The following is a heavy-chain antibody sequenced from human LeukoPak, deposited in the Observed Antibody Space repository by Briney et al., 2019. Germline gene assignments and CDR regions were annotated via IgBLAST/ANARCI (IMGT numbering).Heavy chain of an antibody. V-gene: IGHV1-8*01. CDR1: GYTFTSYD. J-gene: IGHJ6*02. Sequence: ASVKVSCKASGYTFTSYDINWVRQATGQGLEWMGWMNPNSGNTGYAQKFQGRVTMTRNTSISTAYMELSSLRPEDTAVYYCARGHGGGQWLDYYYYYGMDVWGQGTTVTVSS. CDR2: MNPNSGNT. D-gene: IGHD6-19*01. CDR3: ARGHGGGQWLDYYYYYGMDV.